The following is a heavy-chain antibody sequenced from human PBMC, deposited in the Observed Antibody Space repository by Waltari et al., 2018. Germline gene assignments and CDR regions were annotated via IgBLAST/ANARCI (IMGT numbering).Heavy chain of an antibody. D-gene: IGHD3-22*01. CDR3: AKKNDEVFDRNGLVYDAFDM. CDR1: GFTLDDYA. V-gene: IGHV3-9*01. J-gene: IGHJ3*02. Sequence: EVQLVESGGGLVQPGRSLRLSCVGSGFTLDDYAMNWVRRAPGKGLERVSGINWNSGSIGYGDSVKGRFIISRDNARNSVYLEMNGLTSEDTALYYCAKKNDEVFDRNGLVYDAFDMWGQGTVVTVSS. CDR2: INWNSGSI.